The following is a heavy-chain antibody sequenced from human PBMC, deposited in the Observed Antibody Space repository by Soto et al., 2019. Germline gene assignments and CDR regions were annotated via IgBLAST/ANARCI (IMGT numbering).Heavy chain of an antibody. V-gene: IGHV3-21*01. Sequence: EVQLVESGGGLVKPGGSLRLSCAASGFTFSSYSMNWVRQAPGKGLEWVSSISSSSSYIYYADSVKGRFTISRDNAKNSLYLQMNSLRAEDTAVYYCARDQASGYYPNYYYYMVVWGKGTTVTVSS. CDR3: ARDQASGYYPNYYYYMVV. J-gene: IGHJ6*03. CDR2: ISSSSSYI. CDR1: GFTFSSYS. D-gene: IGHD3-22*01.